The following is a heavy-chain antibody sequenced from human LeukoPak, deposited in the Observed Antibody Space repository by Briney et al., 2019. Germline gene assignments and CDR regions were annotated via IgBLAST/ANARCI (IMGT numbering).Heavy chain of an antibody. D-gene: IGHD2-2*01. CDR3: ARDKAVVVPAAMRYYYYGMDV. J-gene: IGHJ6*02. Sequence: GGSLRLSCAASGFTFSSYSMNWVRQAPGKGLEWVSSISSSSSYIYYADSVKGRFTISRDNAKNSLYLQMNSLRAEDTAVYYCARDKAVVVPAAMRYYYYGMDVWGQGTTVTVSS. CDR2: ISSSSSYI. V-gene: IGHV3-21*01. CDR1: GFTFSSYS.